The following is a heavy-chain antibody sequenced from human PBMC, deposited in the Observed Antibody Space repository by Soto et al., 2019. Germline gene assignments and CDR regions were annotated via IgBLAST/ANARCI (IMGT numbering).Heavy chain of an antibody. Sequence: QVQLIQSGAEVRRPGASVKVSCKASGFIFSNYYIHWVRQAPDRGLEWMGMISPMSNYTWYTQRFQGRVTMPRDTSTSTAYLELTKLTSEDSAVFYCARDDTQDFDHWGQGTVVTVSS. CDR3: ARDDTQDFDH. CDR2: ISPMSNYT. V-gene: IGHV1-46*01. CDR1: GFIFSNYY. J-gene: IGHJ4*02.